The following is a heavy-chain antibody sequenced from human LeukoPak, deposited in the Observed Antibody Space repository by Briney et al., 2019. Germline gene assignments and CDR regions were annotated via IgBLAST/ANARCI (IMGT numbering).Heavy chain of an antibody. J-gene: IGHJ5*02. D-gene: IGHD6-19*01. V-gene: IGHV3-23*01. CDR2: ISSSGDRT. CDR1: GFTFTTSP. Sequence: GGSLRLSCAASGFTFTTSPMNWVRQAPGKGLEWVSPISSSGDRTFYADSVKGRFSISRDNSKNTLYLQVNSLRAEDTAIYYCARDLRGRLAVPGTDWFDPWGQGTLVTVSS. CDR3: ARDLRGRLAVPGTDWFDP.